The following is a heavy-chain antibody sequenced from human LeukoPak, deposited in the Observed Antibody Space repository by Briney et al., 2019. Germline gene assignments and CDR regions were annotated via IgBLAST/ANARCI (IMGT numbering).Heavy chain of an antibody. CDR3: ARARAPYYDILTGSPEAFDI. D-gene: IGHD3-9*01. CDR1: GGSISSSSYY. CDR2: IYYSGST. J-gene: IGHJ3*02. V-gene: IGHV4-39*07. Sequence: PSETLSLTCTVSGGSISSSSYYWGWIRQPPGKGLEWIGSIYYSGSTYYNPSLKSRVTISVDTSKNQFSLKLSSVTAADTAVYYCARARAPYYDILTGSPEAFDIWGQGTMVTVSS.